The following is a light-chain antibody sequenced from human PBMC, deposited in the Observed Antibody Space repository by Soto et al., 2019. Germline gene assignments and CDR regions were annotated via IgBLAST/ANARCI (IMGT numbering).Light chain of an antibody. CDR3: QQYYSPPLT. J-gene: IGKJ4*01. CDR2: WAS. V-gene: IGKV4-1*01. Sequence: DIVMTQSPDSLAVSLGERATINCKSSQSVLYSSNNKNYLAWFQQKPGQPPKLLISWASTRESGVPDRFSGSASGTDFTLTISSLQAEDVAVYYCQQYYSPPLTFGGATKVEIK. CDR1: QSVLYSSNNKNY.